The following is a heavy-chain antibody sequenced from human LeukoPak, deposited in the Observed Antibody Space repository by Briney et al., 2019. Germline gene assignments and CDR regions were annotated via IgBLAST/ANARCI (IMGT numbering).Heavy chain of an antibody. Sequence: SETLSLTCTVSGGSISSSSYYWGWIRQPPGKGLEWIGSIYYSGSTYYNPSLKSRVTISVDTSKNQFSLKLSSVTAADTAVYYGASLHYDFWSGYLYYFDYWGQGTLVTVSS. CDR3: ASLHYDFWSGYLYYFDY. CDR1: GGSISSSSYY. V-gene: IGHV4-39*01. D-gene: IGHD3-3*01. CDR2: IYYSGST. J-gene: IGHJ4*02.